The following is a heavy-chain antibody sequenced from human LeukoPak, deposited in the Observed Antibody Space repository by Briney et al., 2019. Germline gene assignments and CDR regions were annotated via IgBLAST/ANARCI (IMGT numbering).Heavy chain of an antibody. J-gene: IGHJ5*02. V-gene: IGHV3-48*01. CDR3: ARDNSVRDEAWWFNP. D-gene: IGHD5-24*01. CDR2: ISSSSTTI. Sequence: PGGSLRLSCAASGFTFSSYSMMWVRQAPGKGLEWVSYISSSSTTIHYADSVKGRFTISRDNAKNSLYLQMNSLRSEDTAVYYCARDNSVRDEAWWFNPWGQGTLVTVSS. CDR1: GFTFSSYS.